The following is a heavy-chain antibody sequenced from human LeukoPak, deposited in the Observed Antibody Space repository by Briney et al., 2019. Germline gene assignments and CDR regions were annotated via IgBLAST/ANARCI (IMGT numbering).Heavy chain of an antibody. CDR1: GGTFSSYA. J-gene: IGHJ5*02. CDR2: IIPIFGTA. Sequence: SVKVSCKASGGTFSSYAISWVRQAPGQGLEWMGRIIPIFGTANYAQKFQGRVTITTDESTSTAYMELSSLRSEDTAVYYRASTHSSGWYDDWFDPWGQGTLVTVSS. CDR3: ASTHSSGWYDDWFDP. D-gene: IGHD6-19*01. V-gene: IGHV1-69*05.